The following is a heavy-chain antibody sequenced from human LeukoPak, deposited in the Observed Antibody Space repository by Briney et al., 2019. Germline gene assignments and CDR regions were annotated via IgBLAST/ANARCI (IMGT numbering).Heavy chain of an antibody. D-gene: IGHD1-26*01. Sequence: GGSLRLSCAASGFTFSSYGMHWVRQAPGKGLEWVAFIRYDGSNKYYADSVKGRFTISRDNSKNTLYLQMNSLRAEDTAVYYCAKMGTKWGIVGATTDYFDYWGQGTLVTVSS. CDR1: GFTFSSYG. CDR3: AKMGTKWGIVGATTDYFDY. CDR2: IRYDGSNK. J-gene: IGHJ4*02. V-gene: IGHV3-30*02.